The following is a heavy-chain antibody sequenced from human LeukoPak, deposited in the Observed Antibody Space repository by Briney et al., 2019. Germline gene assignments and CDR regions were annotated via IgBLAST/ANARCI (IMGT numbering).Heavy chain of an antibody. CDR1: GGSISSSSYY. J-gene: IGHJ1*01. V-gene: IGHV4-39*07. CDR2: IYYSGST. Sequence: SETLSLTCTVSGGSISSSSYYWGWIRQPPGKGLEWIGSIYYSGSTYYNPSLKSRVTISVDTSKNQFSLKLSSVTAADTAVYYCARLSGSYPPGVIQHWGQGTLVTVSS. D-gene: IGHD1-26*01. CDR3: ARLSGSYPPGVIQH.